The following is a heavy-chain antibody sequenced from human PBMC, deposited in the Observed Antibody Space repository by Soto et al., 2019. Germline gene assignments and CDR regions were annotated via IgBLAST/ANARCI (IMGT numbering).Heavy chain of an antibody. J-gene: IGHJ5*02. Sequence: SVKVSCKASGGTFSSYAISWVRQAPGQGLEWMGGIIPIFGTANYAQKFQGRVTITADESTSTAYMELSSLRSEDTAVYYCARAGTYYDILTGYGPLSDPHKPYNWFDPWGQGTLVTVSS. CDR2: IIPIFGTA. CDR3: ARAGTYYDILTGYGPLSDPHKPYNWFDP. D-gene: IGHD3-9*01. V-gene: IGHV1-69*13. CDR1: GGTFSSYA.